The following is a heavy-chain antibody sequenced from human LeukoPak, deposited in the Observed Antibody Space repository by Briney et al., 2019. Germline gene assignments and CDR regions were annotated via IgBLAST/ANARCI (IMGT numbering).Heavy chain of an antibody. CDR2: IIPIFGTA. CDR1: GGTFSSYA. CDR3: ARDQGGAARQDFYYYYYGMDV. V-gene: IGHV1-69*01. J-gene: IGHJ6*02. D-gene: IGHD6-6*01. Sequence: SVKVSCKASGGTFSSYAISWVRQAPGQGLEWMGGIIPIFGTANYAQKFQGRVTITADESTSTAYMELRSLRSDDTAVYYCARDQGGAARQDFYYYYYGMDVWGQGTTVTVSS.